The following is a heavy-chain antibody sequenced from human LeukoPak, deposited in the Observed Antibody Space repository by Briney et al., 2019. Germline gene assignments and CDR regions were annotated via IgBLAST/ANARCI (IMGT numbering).Heavy chain of an antibody. CDR1: GFTFSSYE. D-gene: IGHD6-19*01. CDR2: ISSSGSTI. V-gene: IGHV3-48*03. Sequence: PGGSLRLSCAASGFTFSSYEMNWVRQAPGKGLEWVSYISSSGSTIYYADSVKGRFTISRDNAKNSLYLQMNSLRAEDTAVYYCARVGVADWYYYYMDVWGKGTTVTISS. J-gene: IGHJ6*03. CDR3: ARVGVADWYYYYMDV.